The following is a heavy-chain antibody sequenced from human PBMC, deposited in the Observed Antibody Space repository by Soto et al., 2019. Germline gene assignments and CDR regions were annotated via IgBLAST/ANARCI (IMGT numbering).Heavy chain of an antibody. CDR3: ATSPLGYDSSGYYDY. CDR1: GFTFSSYG. CDR2: ISYDGSNK. V-gene: IGHV3-30*03. Sequence: GGSLRLSCAASGFTFSSYGMHWVRQAPGKGLEWVAVISYDGSNKYYADSVKGRFTISRDNSKNTLYLQMNSLRAEDTAVYYCATSPLGYDSSGYYDYWGQGTLVTVS. D-gene: IGHD3-22*01. J-gene: IGHJ4*02.